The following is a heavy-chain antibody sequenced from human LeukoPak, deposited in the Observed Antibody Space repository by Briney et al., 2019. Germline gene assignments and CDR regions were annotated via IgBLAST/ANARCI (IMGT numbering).Heavy chain of an antibody. D-gene: IGHD3-22*01. CDR1: GYXXXXGXX. CDR2: IYHSGST. J-gene: IGHJ3*02. Sequence: GYXXXXGXXXGWXXXPPXXXXXXIGSIYHSGSTYYNPSLKSRVTISVDTYKNQFSLKLSSVTAADTAVYYCARIFSSGYYRDAFDIWGQGTMVTVSS. CDR3: ARIFSSGYYRDAFDI. V-gene: IGHV4-38-2*01.